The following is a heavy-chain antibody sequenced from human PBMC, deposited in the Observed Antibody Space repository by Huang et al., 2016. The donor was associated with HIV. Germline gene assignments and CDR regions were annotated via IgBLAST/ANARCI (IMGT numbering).Heavy chain of an antibody. D-gene: IGHD6-19*01. CDR1: GGSISSSSYY. CDR2: IYYSGST. Sequence: QLQLQESGPGLVKPSETLSLTCPVSGGSISSSSYYWGWIRQPPGKGLECIGSIYYSGSTSYTPSLKSRVTRSVDTSKNRFSLMRSSVTAADTAVYYCARADSSGWYLEPSCFDYWGQGTLVTVSS. V-gene: IGHV4-39*01. J-gene: IGHJ4*02. CDR3: ARADSSGWYLEPSCFDY.